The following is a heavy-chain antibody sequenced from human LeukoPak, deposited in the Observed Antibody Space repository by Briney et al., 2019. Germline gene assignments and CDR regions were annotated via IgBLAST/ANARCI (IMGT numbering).Heavy chain of an antibody. CDR3: AREGGGSLDY. CDR1: GFTFSDYS. D-gene: IGHD1-26*01. Sequence: PGRSLRLSCAASGFTFSDYSMNWVRQAPGKGLEWVSSISSGSGYIYYADAVKGRFTISRDNAKNSLYLQMNSLRAEDTAVYYCAREGGGSLDYWGQGTLVTVSS. V-gene: IGHV3-21*06. J-gene: IGHJ4*02. CDR2: ISSGSGYI.